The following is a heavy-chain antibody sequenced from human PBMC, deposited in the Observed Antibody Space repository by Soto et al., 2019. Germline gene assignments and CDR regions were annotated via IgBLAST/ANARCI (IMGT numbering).Heavy chain of an antibody. CDR1: GGTFSSYP. V-gene: IGHV1-69*02. Sequence: QVQLVQSGAEVKKPGSSVKVSCKASGGTFSSYPISWVRQAPGQGLERMGRIIPILDITDYAQRFQGRVTITADKSTSTAYMELSSLSSDDTAVYYCARPTSTGTTSGYYFDYWGQGTLVTVSS. CDR3: ARPTSTGTTSGYYFDY. J-gene: IGHJ4*02. CDR2: IIPILDIT. D-gene: IGHD1-7*01.